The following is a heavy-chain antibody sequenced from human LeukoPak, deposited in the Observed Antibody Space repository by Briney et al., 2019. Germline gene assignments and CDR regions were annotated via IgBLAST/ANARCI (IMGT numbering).Heavy chain of an antibody. CDR2: IYTSGST. V-gene: IGHV4-61*02. J-gene: IGHJ5*02. CDR3: ARERKILLEWLFPSGSWFDP. Sequence: SQTLSLTCTVSGGSISSGSYYWSWIRQPAGKGLEWIGRIYTSGSTNYNPSLKSRVTISVDTSKNQFSLKLSSVTAADTAVYYCARERKILLEWLFPSGSWFDPWGQGTLVTVSS. D-gene: IGHD3-3*01. CDR1: GGSISSGSYY.